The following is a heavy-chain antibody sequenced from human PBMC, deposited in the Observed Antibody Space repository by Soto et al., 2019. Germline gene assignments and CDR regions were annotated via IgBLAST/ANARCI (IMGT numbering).Heavy chain of an antibody. V-gene: IGHV1-69*13. D-gene: IGHD3-22*01. Sequence: EASVKVSCKASGYTFSSYAISWVRQAPGQGLEWMGGIIPIFGTANYAQKFQGRVTITADESTSTAYMELSSLRSEDTAVYYCASTYYYDSSGYPKRAEYFQHWGQGTLVTVSS. CDR1: GYTFSSYA. CDR3: ASTYYYDSSGYPKRAEYFQH. CDR2: IIPIFGTA. J-gene: IGHJ1*01.